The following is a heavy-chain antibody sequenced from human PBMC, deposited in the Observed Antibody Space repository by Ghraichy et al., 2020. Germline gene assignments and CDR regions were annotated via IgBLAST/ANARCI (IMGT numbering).Heavy chain of an antibody. CDR1: GFTFSTYA. CDR2: ISGSGDST. J-gene: IGHJ4*02. Sequence: GGSLRLSCAASGFTFSTYAMNWVRQAPGKGLEWVSGISGSGDSTYYADSVKGRFTISRDNSRNTLYLQMNSLRAEDTAVYFCAKEFYYYDSGAYPYYFDYWGQGTLLTVSS. V-gene: IGHV3-23*01. D-gene: IGHD3-22*01. CDR3: AKEFYYYDSGAYPYYFDY.